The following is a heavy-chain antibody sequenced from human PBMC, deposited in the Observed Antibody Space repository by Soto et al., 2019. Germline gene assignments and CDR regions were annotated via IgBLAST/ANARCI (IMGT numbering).Heavy chain of an antibody. Sequence: ASVKVSCKSSGYTFISHSITWVRQAPGQGLEWMGRISAYNGNTNYAQKLQGRVTMTTDTSTNTAYMELRNLRSDDTAVYYCARGAFCGGAPGCRDMDVWGQGTTVTVSS. CDR1: GYTFISHS. CDR2: ISAYNGNT. V-gene: IGHV1-18*01. D-gene: IGHD2-21*01. CDR3: ARGAFCGGAPGCRDMDV. J-gene: IGHJ6*02.